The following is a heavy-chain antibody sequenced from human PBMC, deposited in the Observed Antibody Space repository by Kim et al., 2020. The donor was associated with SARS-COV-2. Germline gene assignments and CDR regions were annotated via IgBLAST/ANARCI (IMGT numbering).Heavy chain of an antibody. CDR3: ARVRTTVTTDWYFDL. J-gene: IGHJ2*01. V-gene: IGHV4-31*02. D-gene: IGHD4-17*01. Sequence: PSLKSRVTISVDTSQNQFSLKLSSVTAADTAVYYCARVRTTVTTDWYFDLWGRGTLVTVSS.